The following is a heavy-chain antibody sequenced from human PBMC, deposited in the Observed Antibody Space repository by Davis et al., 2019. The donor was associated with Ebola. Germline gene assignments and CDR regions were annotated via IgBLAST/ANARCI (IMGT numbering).Heavy chain of an antibody. J-gene: IGHJ4*02. CDR3: ARASAFCSGDSCYSVDY. Sequence: AASVKVSCKASGYTFSDYHIHWVRQAPGQGLEWMGKIDPKRESSRYAQKFQGRVSLTRDTSRNTVYMEVNSLRFEDTAMYFCARASAFCSGDSCYSVDYWGQGTLVTVSS. CDR2: IDPKRESS. V-gene: IGHV1-46*01. D-gene: IGHD2-15*01. CDR1: GYTFSDYH.